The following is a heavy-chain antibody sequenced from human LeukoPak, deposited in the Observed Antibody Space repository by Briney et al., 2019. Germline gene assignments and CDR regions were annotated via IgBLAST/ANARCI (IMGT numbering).Heavy chain of an antibody. D-gene: IGHD5-18*01. CDR2: ISYDGSNK. CDR1: GFTFSSSG. Sequence: PGGSLRLSCAASGFTFSSSGMHWVRQAPGKGLEWVAVISYDGSNKYYADSVRGRFTISRDNSKNTLYLQMNSLRAEDTAVYYCAKTPSYSYGYSYFDYWGQGTLVTVSS. J-gene: IGHJ4*02. CDR3: AKTPSYSYGYSYFDY. V-gene: IGHV3-30*18.